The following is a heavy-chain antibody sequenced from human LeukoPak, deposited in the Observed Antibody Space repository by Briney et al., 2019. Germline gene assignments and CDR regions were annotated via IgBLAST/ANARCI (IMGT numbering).Heavy chain of an antibody. V-gene: IGHV3-7*01. J-gene: IGHJ4*02. CDR2: MEEYGSYI. Sequence: PGGSLRLSCVVSGFDFSGFSMSWVRQAPGKGLEWVAIMEEYGSYIFYVDSVKGRFTISRDNAKNSLYLQMNSLRAEDTAVYYCASGDYYDSSGYYYWGQGTLVTVSS. D-gene: IGHD3-22*01. CDR1: GFDFSGFS. CDR3: ASGDYYDSSGYYY.